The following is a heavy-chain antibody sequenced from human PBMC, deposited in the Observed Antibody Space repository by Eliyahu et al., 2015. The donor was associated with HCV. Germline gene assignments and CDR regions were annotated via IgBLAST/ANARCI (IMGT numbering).Heavy chain of an antibody. J-gene: IGHJ4*02. D-gene: IGHD6-19*01. CDR1: GYSFTSYW. CDR3: ARHLGSGWSNKPSDY. V-gene: IGHV5-51*01. Sequence: EVQLVQSGAEVKKPGDSXXISXKGSGYSFTSYWIGWVRQMPGKGLEWMGIIYPGDSDTRYSPSFQGQVTISADKSISTAYLQWRSLKASDTAIYYCARHLGSGWSNKPSDYWGQGTLVTVSS. CDR2: IYPGDSDT.